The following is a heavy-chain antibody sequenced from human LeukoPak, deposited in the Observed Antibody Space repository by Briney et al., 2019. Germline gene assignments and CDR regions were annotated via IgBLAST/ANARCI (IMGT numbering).Heavy chain of an antibody. CDR3: VLLWFGSRYYYYGMDV. V-gene: IGHV4-39*07. CDR2: IYYSGST. CDR1: GDSVSGYY. J-gene: IGHJ6*02. Sequence: SETLSLTCIVSGDSVSGYYWGWIRQPPGKGLEWIGSIYYSGSTYYNPSLKSRVTISVDTSKNQFSLKLSSVTAADTAVYYCVLLWFGSRYYYYGMDVWGQGTTVTVSS. D-gene: IGHD3-10*01.